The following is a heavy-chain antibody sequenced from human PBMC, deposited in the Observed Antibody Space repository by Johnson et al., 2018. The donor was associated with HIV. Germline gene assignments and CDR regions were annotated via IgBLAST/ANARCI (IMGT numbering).Heavy chain of an antibody. CDR1: GFTVSSNS. Sequence: VQLVESGGGLVQPGGSLRLSCAASGFTVSSNSMTWVRQAPGKGLEWVSVIFCGGSTYYAASVKGRLTISRDNSKNTLYLQMNSLRAEDTAVYYCARAELPDAFDIWGQGTMVTVYS. D-gene: IGHD1-7*01. CDR3: ARAELPDAFDI. J-gene: IGHJ3*02. CDR2: IFCGGST. V-gene: IGHV3-66*01.